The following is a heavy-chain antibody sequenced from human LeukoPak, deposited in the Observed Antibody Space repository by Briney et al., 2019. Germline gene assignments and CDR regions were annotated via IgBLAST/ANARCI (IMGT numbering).Heavy chain of an antibody. CDR2: INPNSGDT. CDR1: GYTFTGYY. V-gene: IGHV1-2*02. CDR3: AREGYCSVTSCPTDY. D-gene: IGHD2-2*01. Sequence: GASVKVSCKASGYTFTGYYMHWVRQAPGQGLEWMGWINPNSGDTNYAQKFQGRVTMTRDTSISTAYMELSGLRSDDTAVYSCAREGYCSVTSCPTDYWGQGSLVTVSS. J-gene: IGHJ4*02.